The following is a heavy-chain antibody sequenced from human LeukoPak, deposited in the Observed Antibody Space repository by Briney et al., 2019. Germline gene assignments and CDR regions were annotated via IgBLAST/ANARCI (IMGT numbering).Heavy chain of an antibody. CDR3: ARSNSGSYRELDY. CDR2: IYTSGIT. J-gene: IGHJ4*02. CDR1: GGSINSSSYF. D-gene: IGHD1-26*01. Sequence: SETLSLTCTVSGGSINSSSYFWSWIRQPAGKGLEWIGRIYTSGITNYNSSLMSRATISIDTSKNQFSLELSSVTAADTAVYYCARSNSGSYRELDYWGQGALVTVSS. V-gene: IGHV4-61*02.